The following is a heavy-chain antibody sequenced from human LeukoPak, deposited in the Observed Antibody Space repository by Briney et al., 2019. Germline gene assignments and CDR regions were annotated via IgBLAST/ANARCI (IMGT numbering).Heavy chain of an antibody. CDR3: ARDSHYYDSSGPEHDAFDI. CDR1: GGTFSSYA. V-gene: IGHV1-69*05. Sequence: GSSVKVSCKASGGTFSSYAISWVRQAPGQGLEWMGGIIPIFGTANYAQKFQGRVTITTDESTSTAYMELSSLRSEDTAVYYRARDSHYYDSSGPEHDAFDIWGQGTMVTVSS. D-gene: IGHD3-22*01. J-gene: IGHJ3*02. CDR2: IIPIFGTA.